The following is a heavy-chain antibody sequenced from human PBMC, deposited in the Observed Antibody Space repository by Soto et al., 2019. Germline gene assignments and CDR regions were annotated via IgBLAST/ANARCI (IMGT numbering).Heavy chain of an antibody. V-gene: IGHV3-23*01. CDR3: AKRVKEQLAAYYFDY. J-gene: IGHJ4*02. CDR1: GFTFSSYA. CDR2: ISGSGGST. D-gene: IGHD6-6*01. Sequence: GGSLRLSCAASGFTFSSYAMSWVRQAPGKGLEWVSAISGSGGSTYYADSVKGRFTISRDNSKNTLYLQMNSLRAEDTAVYYCAKRVKEQLAAYYFDYWGQGTLVTVSS.